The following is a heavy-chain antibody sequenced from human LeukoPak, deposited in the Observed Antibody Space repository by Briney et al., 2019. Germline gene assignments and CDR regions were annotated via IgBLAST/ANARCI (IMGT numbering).Heavy chain of an antibody. Sequence: PGGSLRLSCAASGFTFSSYAMHWVRQAPGKGLEWVAVIWYDGSNKYYADSVKGRFTISRDNSKNTLYLQMNSLRAEDTAVYYCARDHHIVVPLLPDYWGQGTLVTVSS. CDR3: ARDHHIVVPLLPDY. D-gene: IGHD2-21*01. V-gene: IGHV3-33*08. J-gene: IGHJ4*02. CDR2: IWYDGSNK. CDR1: GFTFSSYA.